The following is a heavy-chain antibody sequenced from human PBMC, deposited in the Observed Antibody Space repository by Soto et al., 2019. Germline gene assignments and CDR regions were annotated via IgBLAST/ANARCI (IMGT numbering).Heavy chain of an antibody. Sequence: QVQLVESGGGVVQPGGSLRLSCAASGLTFRTYLMHWVRQAPGKGLEWVALIWFDGRNDYYADSVKGGFTISRDNSENTLYLQMNSLIVDNTAMYYCARDSYYDSGGNIPPDYWGQGTLVTVSS. CDR3: ARDSYYDSGGNIPPDY. J-gene: IGHJ4*02. CDR2: IWFDGRND. CDR1: GLTFRTYL. V-gene: IGHV3-33*01. D-gene: IGHD3-22*01.